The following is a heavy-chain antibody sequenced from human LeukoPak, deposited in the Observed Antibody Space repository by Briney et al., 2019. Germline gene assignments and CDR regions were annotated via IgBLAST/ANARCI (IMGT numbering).Heavy chain of an antibody. CDR1: GGSISSSSYY. CDR2: IYYSGST. CDR3: ARSGVYYDFWSGYFHFDY. V-gene: IGHV4-39*07. Sequence: PSETLSLTCTVSGGSISSSSYYWGWIRQPPGKGLEWIGSIYYSGSTYYNPSLKSRVTISVDTSKNQFSLKLSSVTAADTAVYYCARSGVYYDFWSGYFHFDYWGQGTLVTVSS. D-gene: IGHD3-3*01. J-gene: IGHJ4*02.